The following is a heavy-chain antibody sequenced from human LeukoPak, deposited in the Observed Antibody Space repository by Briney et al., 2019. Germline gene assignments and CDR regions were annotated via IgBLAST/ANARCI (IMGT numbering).Heavy chain of an antibody. V-gene: IGHV3-7*04. J-gene: IGHJ4*02. D-gene: IGHD1-26*01. CDR3: AREVGATIYFDY. CDR2: IKQDGSEK. Sequence: GGSLRLSCAASGFTFSSYWMSWVRQAPGTGLEWVTNIKQDGSEKYYVDSVKGRFTISRDNAKNSLYLQMNSLRAEDTAVYHCAREVGATIYFDYWGQGILATVSS. CDR1: GFTFSSYW.